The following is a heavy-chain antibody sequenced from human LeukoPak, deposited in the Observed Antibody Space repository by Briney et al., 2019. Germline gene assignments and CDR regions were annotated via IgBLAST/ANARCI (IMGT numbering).Heavy chain of an antibody. Sequence: PGGSLRLSCAASGFTFSTHGMHWVRQTPGRGLEWVAVISYDGSNKYYADSVKGRFTISRDNSKNTLYLQMNSLRAEDTAVYYCAKDKRIYSSGWYEANFDYWGQGTLVTVSS. D-gene: IGHD6-19*01. CDR3: AKDKRIYSSGWYEANFDY. V-gene: IGHV3-30*18. J-gene: IGHJ4*02. CDR1: GFTFSTHG. CDR2: ISYDGSNK.